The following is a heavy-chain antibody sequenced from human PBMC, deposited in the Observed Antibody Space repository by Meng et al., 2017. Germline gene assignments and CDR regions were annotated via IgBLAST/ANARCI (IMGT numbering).Heavy chain of an antibody. CDR1: GFTFSSYA. V-gene: IGHV3-30*04. D-gene: IGHD3-9*01. CDR2: ISYDGSNK. J-gene: IGHJ4*02. CDR3: ASPGGYDILTVDY. Sequence: QVQLVEAGGGGVQPGRSLRLSCAASGFTFSSYAMHWVRQAPGKGLEWVAVISYDGSNKYYADSVKGRFTISRDNSKNTLYLQMNSLRAEDTAVYYCASPGGYDILTVDYWGQGTLVTVSS.